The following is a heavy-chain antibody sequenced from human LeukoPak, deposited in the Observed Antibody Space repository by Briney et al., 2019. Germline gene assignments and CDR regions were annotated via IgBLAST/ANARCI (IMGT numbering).Heavy chain of an antibody. CDR2: IKQDGSEK. CDR1: GFTFSSYW. Sequence: GGSLRLSCAASGFTFSSYWMSWVRQAPGKGLEWVANIKQDGSEKYYVDSVKGRFTISRDNAKNSLYLQMNSLRAEDTAVYYCARDSPAGRTYFDYWGQGTLVTVSS. D-gene: IGHD1-1*01. J-gene: IGHJ4*02. V-gene: IGHV3-7*05. CDR3: ARDSPAGRTYFDY.